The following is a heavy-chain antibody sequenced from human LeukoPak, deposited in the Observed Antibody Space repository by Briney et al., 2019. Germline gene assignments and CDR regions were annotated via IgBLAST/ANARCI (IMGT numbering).Heavy chain of an antibody. J-gene: IGHJ5*01. D-gene: IGHD5-12*01. CDR3: AKNGQSGFSFDP. Sequence: PSETLSLTRTVSGYSISSGYYWGWIRQPPGKGLEWIGSIYHSGSTYYNPSLKSRVTISVDTSKNQFSLKLSSVTAADTAVYHCAKNGQSGFSFDPWGQGTQVTVSS. CDR1: GYSISSGYY. V-gene: IGHV4-38-2*02. CDR2: IYHSGST.